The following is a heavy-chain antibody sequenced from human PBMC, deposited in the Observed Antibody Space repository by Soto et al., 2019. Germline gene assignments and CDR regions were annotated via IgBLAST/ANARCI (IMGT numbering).Heavy chain of an antibody. D-gene: IGHD6-13*01. CDR2: IIPIFGTA. CDR3: ARDPAWGSAAGDDYYYYGMDV. Sequence: GASVKVSCKASGGTFSSYAISWVRQAPGQGLEWMGGIIPIFGTANYAQKFQGRVTITADESTSTAYMELSSLRSEDTAVYYCARDPAWGSAAGDDYYYYGMDVWGQGTTVTVSS. J-gene: IGHJ6*02. V-gene: IGHV1-69*13. CDR1: GGTFSSYA.